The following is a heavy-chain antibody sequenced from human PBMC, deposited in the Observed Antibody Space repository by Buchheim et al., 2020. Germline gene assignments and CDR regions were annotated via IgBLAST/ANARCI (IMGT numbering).Heavy chain of an antibody. V-gene: IGHV4-4*07. CDR2: IYASGTT. D-gene: IGHD2/OR15-2a*01. CDR1: GGSISAYY. CDR3: ARGSGIFDSTGHQDYYFTH. Sequence: QLQLQESGPGLVNPSETLSLTCSVSGGSISAYYWSWIRQPAGKGLEWIGRIYASGTTSYNPSLKSRVTMSVDTSKNQFSLKVYSVTAADTAVYYCARGSGIFDSTGHQDYYFTHWGQGTL. J-gene: IGHJ4*02.